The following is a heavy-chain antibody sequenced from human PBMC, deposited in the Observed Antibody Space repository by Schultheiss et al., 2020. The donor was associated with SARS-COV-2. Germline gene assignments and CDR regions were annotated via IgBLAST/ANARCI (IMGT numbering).Heavy chain of an antibody. J-gene: IGHJ6*03. CDR1: GGSISSYY. V-gene: IGHV4-4*07. Sequence: SETLSLTCTVSGGSISSYYWSWIRQPPGKGLEWIGRIYTSGSTNYNPSLKSRVTMSVDTSKNQFSLKLSSVTAADTAVYYCARETGTTRLALYYYYYYMDVWGKGTTVTVSS. D-gene: IGHD1-7*01. CDR3: ARETGTTRLALYYYYYYMDV. CDR2: IYTSGST.